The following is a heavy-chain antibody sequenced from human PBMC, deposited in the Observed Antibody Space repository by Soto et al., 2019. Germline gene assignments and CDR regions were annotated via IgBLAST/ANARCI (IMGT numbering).Heavy chain of an antibody. Sequence: TLALTCTVSGGSFSSGRYYLSWIRQPPGKGLEGMGYIYYSGSTNYNPSLKSRVTISVDTSKNQFSLKLSSVTADDTAVYYCGREIYDFWSGYILPDWGQGTLVTVSS. CDR2: IYYSGST. J-gene: IGHJ4*02. CDR1: GGSFSSGRYY. CDR3: GREIYDFWSGYILPD. V-gene: IGHV4-61*01. D-gene: IGHD3-3*01.